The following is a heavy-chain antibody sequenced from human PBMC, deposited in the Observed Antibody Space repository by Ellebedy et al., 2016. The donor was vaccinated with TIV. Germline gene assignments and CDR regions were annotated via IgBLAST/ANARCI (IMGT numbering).Heavy chain of an antibody. CDR1: GFTFSTYW. V-gene: IGHV3-7*03. Sequence: PGGSLRLSCAASGFTFSTYWMSWVRQAPGKGREWVANMNLVGSEKYYPDSVKGRFTISRDNAKNSLYLQMNSQRAEDTAVYYCAIDPNSPGDNDYGDYWGQGAVVTVSS. CDR2: MNLVGSEK. J-gene: IGHJ4*02. D-gene: IGHD4-17*01. CDR3: AIDPNSPGDNDYGDY.